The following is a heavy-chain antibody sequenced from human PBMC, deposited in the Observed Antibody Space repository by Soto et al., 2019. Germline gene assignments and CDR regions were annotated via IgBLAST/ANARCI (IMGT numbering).Heavy chain of an antibody. CDR3: ARGGRSYFDY. J-gene: IGHJ4*02. V-gene: IGHV4-30-2*01. Sequence: QLQLQESGSGLVKPSQTLSLTCAVSGGSISSGGYSWSWIRQPPGKGLEWIGYIYHSGSTYYNPSLHSRVTRRVCRSKNQFSLKLSSVTAADTAVYYCARGGRSYFDYWGQGTLVTVSS. CDR2: IYHSGST. D-gene: IGHD1-26*01. CDR1: GGSISSGGYS.